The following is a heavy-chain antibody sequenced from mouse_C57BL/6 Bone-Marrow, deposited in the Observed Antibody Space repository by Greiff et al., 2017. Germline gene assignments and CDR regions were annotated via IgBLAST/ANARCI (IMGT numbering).Heavy chain of an antibody. CDR1: GYTFTSYG. CDR2: IYPRSGNT. V-gene: IGHV1-81*01. D-gene: IGHD3-1*01. J-gene: IGHJ2*01. CDR3: ARRRHHIFFDY. Sequence: VKLMESGAELARPGASVKLSCKASGYTFTSYGISWVKQRTGQGLEWIGEIYPRSGNTYYNEKFKGKATLTADKSSSTAYMELRSLTSEDSAVYFCARRRHHIFFDYWGQGTTLTVSS.